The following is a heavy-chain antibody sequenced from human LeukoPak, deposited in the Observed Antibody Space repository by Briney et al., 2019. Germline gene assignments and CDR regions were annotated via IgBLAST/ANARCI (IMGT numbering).Heavy chain of an antibody. J-gene: IGHJ4*02. CDR2: IIPIFGTA. Sequence: SVKVSCKASGYTFTGYYMHWVRQAPGQGLEWMGGIIPIFGTANYAQKFQGRVTITADESTSTAYMELSSLRSEDTAVYYCASSDSSGYYPPDYWGQGTLVTVSS. D-gene: IGHD3-22*01. CDR1: GYTFTGYY. V-gene: IGHV1-69*13. CDR3: ASSDSSGYYPPDY.